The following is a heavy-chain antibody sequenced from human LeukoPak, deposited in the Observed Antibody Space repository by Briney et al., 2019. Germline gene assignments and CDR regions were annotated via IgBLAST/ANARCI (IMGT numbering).Heavy chain of an antibody. CDR3: ARFRSSGSLQADY. D-gene: IGHD1-26*01. CDR2: IYYSGST. Sequence: SETLSLTCTVSGGSISSSGYSWGWIRQPPGKGLEWIGNIYYSGSTDYNPSLKSRVTISVDTSKNQFSLNLTSVTAADTAVYYCARFRSSGSLQADYWGQGTLVTVSS. CDR1: GGSISSSGYS. V-gene: IGHV4-39*07. J-gene: IGHJ4*02.